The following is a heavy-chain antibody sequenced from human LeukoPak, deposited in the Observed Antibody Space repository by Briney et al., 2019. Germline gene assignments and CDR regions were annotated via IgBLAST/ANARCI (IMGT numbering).Heavy chain of an antibody. D-gene: IGHD7-27*01. CDR3: ARRPPTSWGLDY. CDR1: GFTVSSNY. Sequence: GGSLRLSCAASGFTVSSNYMSWVRQAPGKGLEWVSVIYSGGSTYYADSVKGRFTISRDNSKNTLYLQMNSLRAEDTAVYYCARRPPTSWGLDYWGQGTLVTVSS. J-gene: IGHJ4*02. CDR2: IYSGGST. V-gene: IGHV3-53*01.